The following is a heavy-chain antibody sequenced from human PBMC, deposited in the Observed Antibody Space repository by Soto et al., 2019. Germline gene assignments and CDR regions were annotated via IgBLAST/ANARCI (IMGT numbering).Heavy chain of an antibody. Sequence: QLQLQESGPGLVKPSETLSLTCTVSGGSISSMNHFWSWIRQPPGKGLEWIATIHHSGSTYHNPSLQSRVPISVDTSRNQFSLGLSSVTASDTALYFCVRYSYIPTWFDPWGQGTLVTVSS. D-gene: IGHD5-18*01. CDR1: GGSISSMNHF. CDR2: IHHSGST. V-gene: IGHV4-39*01. J-gene: IGHJ5*02. CDR3: VRYSYIPTWFDP.